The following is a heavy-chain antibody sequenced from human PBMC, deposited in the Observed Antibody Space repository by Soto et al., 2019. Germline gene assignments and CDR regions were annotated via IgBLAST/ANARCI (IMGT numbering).Heavy chain of an antibody. CDR2: IYYSGST. J-gene: IGHJ4*02. V-gene: IGHV4-39*01. Sequence: SETLSLTCTVSGGSISSSSYYWGWIRQPPGKGLEWIGSIYYSGSTYYNPSLKSRVTISVDTSKNQFSLKLSSVTAADTAVYYCATLPIAARDYWGQGTLVTVSS. D-gene: IGHD6-6*01. CDR1: GGSISSSSYY. CDR3: ATLPIAARDY.